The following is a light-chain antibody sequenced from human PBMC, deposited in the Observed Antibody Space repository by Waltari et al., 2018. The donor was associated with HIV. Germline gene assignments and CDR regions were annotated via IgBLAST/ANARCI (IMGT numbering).Light chain of an antibody. J-gene: IGKJ2*01. CDR1: QSLLHSNAYNY. CDR2: LGS. V-gene: IGKV2-28*01. CDR3: MQVLQTPYT. Sequence: DIVMTQSPLSLPVTPGEPASISCRSSQSLLHSNAYNYLDWYLQKPGQSPQLLIYLGSNRASGVPDRFSGSGSGTDFTLKISRVEAEDVGVYYCMQVLQTPYTFGQGTKLEI.